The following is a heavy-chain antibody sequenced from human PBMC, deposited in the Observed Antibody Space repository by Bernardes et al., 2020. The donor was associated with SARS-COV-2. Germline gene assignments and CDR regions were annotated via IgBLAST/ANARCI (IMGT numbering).Heavy chain of an antibody. V-gene: IGHV1-24*01. D-gene: IGHD3-3*01. J-gene: IGHJ4*02. CDR3: IEQHFDY. CDR1: GYTLTEFS. Sequence: SVKVSCKVSGYTLTEFSMHWVRQAPGKGLEWMGGFDPEEGKTIYAQEFQDRVTMTEITSTDTAVYYCAKESRITIFGVVIIEQHFDYWGQGTLVTVSS. CDR2: FDPEEGKT.